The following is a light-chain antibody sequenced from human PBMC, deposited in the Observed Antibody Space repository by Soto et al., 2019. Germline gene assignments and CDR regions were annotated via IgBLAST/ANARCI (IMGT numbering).Light chain of an antibody. CDR2: GAS. Sequence: IVMTQSPAPLSVSPGERATLSCRASQSVSSNVAWYQQQPGQAPRLRIYGASTRATGIPARFSGSGSGTEFTLTISSLQSAAFAVYYCQQYNNWPPGTFGQGTKVDIK. J-gene: IGKJ1*01. CDR3: QQYNNWPPGT. CDR1: QSVSSN. V-gene: IGKV3-15*01.